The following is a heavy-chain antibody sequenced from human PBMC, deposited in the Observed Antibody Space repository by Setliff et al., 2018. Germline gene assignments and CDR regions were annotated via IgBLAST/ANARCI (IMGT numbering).Heavy chain of an antibody. V-gene: IGHV3-21*04. D-gene: IGHD3-10*01. CDR1: GFPFSNYI. J-gene: IGHJ6*02. CDR2: ISTSNIYT. CDR3: AKAHLSTAGSSYYGMDV. Sequence: LRLSCAASGFPFSNYIMNWVRQAPGKGLDWVSSISTSNIYTQYADSVKGRFTISRDNSKNTLYLQMNSLRAEDTAVYYCAKAHLSTAGSSYYGMDVWGQGTTVTVSS.